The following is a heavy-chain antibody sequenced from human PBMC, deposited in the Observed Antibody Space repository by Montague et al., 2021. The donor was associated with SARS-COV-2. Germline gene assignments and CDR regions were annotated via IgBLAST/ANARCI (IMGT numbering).Heavy chain of an antibody. Sequence: SLRLSCAASGFPFNTYAMTLVRQAPGKGLEWVSAIGGSGAGTYYADSVKGRFTISRDNSKNTLFLQMNSLRAEDTALYYCAKSLDTSGYSFERGADYWGQGTLVTVSS. CDR1: GFPFNTYA. D-gene: IGHD5-12*01. J-gene: IGHJ4*02. V-gene: IGHV3-23*01. CDR2: IGGSGAGT. CDR3: AKSLDTSGYSFERGADY.